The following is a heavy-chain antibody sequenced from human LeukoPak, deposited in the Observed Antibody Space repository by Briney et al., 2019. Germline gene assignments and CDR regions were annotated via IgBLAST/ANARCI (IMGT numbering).Heavy chain of an antibody. CDR1: GLIFSSHA. CDR3: AKDRRNYDFWSGYASIGYEY. D-gene: IGHD3-3*01. CDR2: IKQDGSEK. J-gene: IGHJ4*02. V-gene: IGHV3-7*01. Sequence: PGGSLRLSCAASGLIFSSHAMTWVRQAPGKGLEWVASIKQDGSEKYYVDSVKGRFTISRDNAKNALYLQMNGLRAEDTAVYYCAKDRRNYDFWSGYASIGYEYWGQGTLVTVSS.